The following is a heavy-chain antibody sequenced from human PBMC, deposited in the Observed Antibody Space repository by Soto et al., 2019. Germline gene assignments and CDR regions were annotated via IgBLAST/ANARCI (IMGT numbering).Heavy chain of an antibody. CDR2: ISAHNGNT. V-gene: IGHV1-18*01. CDR1: GYTFTSYG. Sequence: QVHLVQSGAEVKKPGASVKVSCKGSGYTFTSYGITWVRQAPGQGLEWMGWISAHNGNTDYAQRLQGRVTVTRDTSTSTAYMELTSLRSDDTAVYYCARGRYGDYWGQGALVTVSS. J-gene: IGHJ4*02. D-gene: IGHD1-1*01. CDR3: ARGRYGDY.